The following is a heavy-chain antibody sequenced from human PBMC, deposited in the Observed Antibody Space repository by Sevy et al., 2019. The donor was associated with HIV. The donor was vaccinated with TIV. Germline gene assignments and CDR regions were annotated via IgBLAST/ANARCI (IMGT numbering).Heavy chain of an antibody. CDR3: ARSTNSAALDY. CDR2: IKQDGGAQ. Sequence: GGSLRLSCAVSGFTFCSYWMSWVRQAPGKGLEWVANIKQDGGAQYYVDSVKGRFAISRDNAKNSLFLQMNSLRVEDTAVYYCARSTNSAALDYWGQGTPVTVSS. D-gene: IGHD2-2*01. V-gene: IGHV3-7*01. J-gene: IGHJ4*02. CDR1: GFTFCSYW.